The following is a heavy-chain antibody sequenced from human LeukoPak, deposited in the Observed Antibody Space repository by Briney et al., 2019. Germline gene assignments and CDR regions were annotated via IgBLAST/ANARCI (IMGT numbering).Heavy chain of an antibody. CDR2: IYHSGST. CDR1: GGSIKSNNW. Sequence: SETLSLTCAVSGGSIKSNNWWSWVRQPPGKGLEWIGEIYHSGSTNYNPSLKSRVTISVDKSKNQFSLKLSSVTAADTAVYYCATKGIAAAGDYWGQGTLVTVSS. J-gene: IGHJ4*02. D-gene: IGHD6-13*01. V-gene: IGHV4-4*02. CDR3: ATKGIAAAGDY.